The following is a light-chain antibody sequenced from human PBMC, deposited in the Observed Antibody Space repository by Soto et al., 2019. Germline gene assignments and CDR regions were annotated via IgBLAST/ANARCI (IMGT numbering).Light chain of an antibody. J-gene: IGKJ4*01. CDR2: GAS. V-gene: IGKV3-11*01. CDR3: QQRSNWPPLT. Sequence: EVVMTQSPATLSVSPGERATLSCRASETVATNLAWYQQKPGQAPRLLIYGASTRATGIPARFSGSGFGTDFTLTISSLEPEDFAVYYCQQRSNWPPLTFGGGTKVDI. CDR1: ETVATN.